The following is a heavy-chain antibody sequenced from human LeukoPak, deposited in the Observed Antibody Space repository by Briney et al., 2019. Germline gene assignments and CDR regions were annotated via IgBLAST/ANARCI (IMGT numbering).Heavy chain of an antibody. CDR1: GGTFSSYA. V-gene: IGHV1-69*04. Sequence: GASVKVSCKASGGTFSSYAISWVPQAPGQGLEWMGRIIPIFGIANYAQKFQGRVTITADKSTSTAYMELSSLRSEDTAVYYCAREWRGSLGELALSFHYWGQGTLVTVSS. CDR2: IIPIFGIA. D-gene: IGHD3-16*02. CDR3: AREWRGSLGELALSFHY. J-gene: IGHJ4*02.